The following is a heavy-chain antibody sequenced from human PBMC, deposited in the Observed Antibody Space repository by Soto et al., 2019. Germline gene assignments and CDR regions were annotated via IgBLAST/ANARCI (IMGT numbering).Heavy chain of an antibody. D-gene: IGHD2-15*01. Sequence: EVQLVESGGGLVQPGRSLRLSCAASGFTFDDYAMHWVRQAPGKGLEWVSGISWNSGSIGSADSVKGRFTISRDNAKNALYLQMNSLRAEDTALYYGAKEYVSVATGFDYWGQGTLVTVSS. CDR3: AKEYVSVATGFDY. V-gene: IGHV3-9*01. J-gene: IGHJ4*02. CDR1: GFTFDDYA. CDR2: ISWNSGSI.